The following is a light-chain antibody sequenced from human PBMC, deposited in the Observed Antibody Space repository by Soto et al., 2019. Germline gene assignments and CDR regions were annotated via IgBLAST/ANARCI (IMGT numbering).Light chain of an antibody. V-gene: IGLV2-14*03. CDR2: DVS. J-gene: IGLJ2*01. CDR3: SSYTRRATLV. Sequence: QSALTQPASVSGSPGQSITISCTGTSNDVGGYDYVTWYQHHPGKAPKRMIYDVSNRPSGISERFSASKSGNTASLNISGVQAEDDDHYYFSSYTRRATLVFGGGTKLTVL. CDR1: SNDVGGYDY.